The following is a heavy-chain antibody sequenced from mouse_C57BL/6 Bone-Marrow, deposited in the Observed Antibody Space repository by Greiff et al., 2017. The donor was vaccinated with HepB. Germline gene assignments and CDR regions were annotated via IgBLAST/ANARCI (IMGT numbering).Heavy chain of an antibody. D-gene: IGHD1-1*01. CDR1: GYTFTGYW. Sequence: QVQLKQSGAELMKPGASVKLSCKATGYTFTGYWIEWVKQRPGHGLEWIGEILPGSGSTNYNEKFKGKATFTADTSSNTAYMQLSSLTTEDSAIYYCARRIYYYGSSYRYYAMDYWGQGTSVTVSS. V-gene: IGHV1-9*01. CDR2: ILPGSGST. J-gene: IGHJ4*01. CDR3: ARRIYYYGSSYRYYAMDY.